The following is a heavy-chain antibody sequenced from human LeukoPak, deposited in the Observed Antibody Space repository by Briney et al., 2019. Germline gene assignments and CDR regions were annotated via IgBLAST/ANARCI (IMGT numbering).Heavy chain of an antibody. V-gene: IGHV3-7*01. CDR3: AKDRTYDYGTYDAFDI. CDR1: GFTFSSYW. J-gene: IGHJ3*02. CDR2: IKEDGSEK. D-gene: IGHD4-17*01. Sequence: GGSLRLSCAASGFTFSSYWMSWVRQAPGKGLEWVANIKEDGSEKYYVDSVKGRFTISRDNSKNTLFLQMNSLRPEDTSVYYCAKDRTYDYGTYDAFDIWGPGTMVTVSS.